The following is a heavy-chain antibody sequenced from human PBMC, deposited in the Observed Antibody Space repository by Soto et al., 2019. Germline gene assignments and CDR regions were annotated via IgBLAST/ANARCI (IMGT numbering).Heavy chain of an antibody. CDR2: IYYSGST. V-gene: IGHV4-31*03. CDR3: ARWIYSSGYYYRVADY. D-gene: IGHD3-22*01. CDR1: GGSISSGGYY. Sequence: QVQLQESGPGLVKPSQTLSLTCTVSGGSISSGGYYWSWIRQHPGKGLEWIGYIYYSGSTYYNTSHKSRGTKSVDTSKNQFSLNRSSVTAADTAVYYCARWIYSSGYYYRVADYWVHGTLVTVSS. J-gene: IGHJ4*01.